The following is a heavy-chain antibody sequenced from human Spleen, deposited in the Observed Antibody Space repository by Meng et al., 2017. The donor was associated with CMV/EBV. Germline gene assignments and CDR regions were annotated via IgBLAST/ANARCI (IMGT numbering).Heavy chain of an antibody. D-gene: IGHD1-7*01. Sequence: SRYLFAPFCMFWLRQAPGQGLEWMGWFSGYTVTTHYAQKFQGRLTLTPDASTRTVYMELRSLRSNDTAMYYCARTFAMTGTSYSGYWGQGTLVTVSS. V-gene: IGHV1-18*01. CDR3: ARTFAMTGTSYSGY. J-gene: IGHJ4*02. CDR1: RYLFAPFC. CDR2: FSGYTVTT.